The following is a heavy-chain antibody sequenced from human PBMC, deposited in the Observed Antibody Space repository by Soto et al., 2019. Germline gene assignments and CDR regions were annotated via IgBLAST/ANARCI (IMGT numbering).Heavy chain of an antibody. CDR2: IYTSGTT. CDR3: SREGASGFGMGV. CDR1: GGSIRSHY. J-gene: IGHJ6*02. Sequence: SETLSLTCNVSGGSIRSHYWSWIRQPAGKALEWIGRIYTSGTTNYNPSLKSRATILIDTSNNQFSLKLTSVTAADTAVYYCSREGASGFGMGVWGQGTTVTVS. V-gene: IGHV4-4*07. D-gene: IGHD1-26*01.